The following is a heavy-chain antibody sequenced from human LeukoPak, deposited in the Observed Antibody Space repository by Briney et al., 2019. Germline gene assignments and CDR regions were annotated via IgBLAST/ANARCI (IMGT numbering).Heavy chain of an antibody. D-gene: IGHD6-13*01. CDR1: GFTVSSNY. CDR2: IYSGGNT. Sequence: GGSLRLSRAASGFTVSSNYMSWVRQAPGKGLEWVSVIYSGGNTYYADSVKGRFTISRDNSKNTLFLQMNSLRVEDTAVYYCVRPYSSSWSIDYWGQGTLVTVSS. V-gene: IGHV3-53*01. J-gene: IGHJ4*02. CDR3: VRPYSSSWSIDY.